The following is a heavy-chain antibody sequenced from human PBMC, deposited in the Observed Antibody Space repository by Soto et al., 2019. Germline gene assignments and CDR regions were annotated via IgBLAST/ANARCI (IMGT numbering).Heavy chain of an antibody. CDR1: GFTLSSNA. J-gene: IGHJ3*01. CDR3: ATRPLLPGAP. Sequence: EVQLVESGGGLIQPGGSLRLSCAASGFTLSSNAMTWVRQAPGKGLEWVSLIYSGGSTYYADSVKGRFTISRDNSKNTLYLQMSSLRAEDTAVYYCATRPLLPGAPWGQGTMVTVSS. V-gene: IGHV3-53*01. D-gene: IGHD3-22*01. CDR2: IYSGGST.